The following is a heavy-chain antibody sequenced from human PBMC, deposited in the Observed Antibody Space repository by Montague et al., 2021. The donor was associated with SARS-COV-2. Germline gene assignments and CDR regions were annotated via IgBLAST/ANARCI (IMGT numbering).Heavy chain of an antibody. CDR3: ATEDEADRPADFAY. V-gene: IGHV4-59*01. D-gene: IGHD1-14*01. Sequence: SETLSLTCTVSNVSINNDSRGWIRHAPRRGLEGRGHIYNSRTTNYNHSLRSRVSISMDTSRYKYSLKLKSVTTADTAIYYYATEDEADRPADFAYWGRGILVTVSS. CDR1: NVSINNDS. CDR2: IYNSRTT. J-gene: IGHJ4*02.